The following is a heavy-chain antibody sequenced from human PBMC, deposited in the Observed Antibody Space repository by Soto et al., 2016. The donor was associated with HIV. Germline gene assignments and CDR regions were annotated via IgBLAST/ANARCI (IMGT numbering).Heavy chain of an antibody. Sequence: EVQLVESGGGLVQPGRSLRLSCAASGFTFDAYAMHWVRQAPGKGLEWVSGISWNSGTIGYADSVKGRFTISRDNAKNSLYLQMDSLRPEDTALYYCVKDNSGWYYFDHWGQGTLVTVYS. CDR2: ISWNSGTI. V-gene: IGHV3-9*01. J-gene: IGHJ4*02. D-gene: IGHD6-19*01. CDR3: VKDNSGWYYFDH. CDR1: GFTFDAYA.